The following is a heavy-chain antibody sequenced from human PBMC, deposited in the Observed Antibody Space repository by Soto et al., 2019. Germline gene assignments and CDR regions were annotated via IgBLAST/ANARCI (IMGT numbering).Heavy chain of an antibody. CDR2: ISSTSSYT. D-gene: IGHD5-18*01. Sequence: GALRRSCAASGCTCSNFYMTWIRQAPGKGLECVSYISSTSSYTNYADSVKGRFTISRDNAKKSLYLQMSSLRAEETAVYYCASGYNPGYIDYWGRGTLLTVSS. CDR3: ASGYNPGYIDY. V-gene: IGHV3-11*06. CDR1: GCTCSNFY. J-gene: IGHJ4*02.